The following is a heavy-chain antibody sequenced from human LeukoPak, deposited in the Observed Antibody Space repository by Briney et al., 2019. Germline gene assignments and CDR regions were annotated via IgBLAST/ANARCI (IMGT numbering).Heavy chain of an antibody. CDR2: ISSSSSYI. CDR1: GFTFSSYS. CDR3: ARDQSGPYYYYYMDV. J-gene: IGHJ6*03. D-gene: IGHD3-3*01. V-gene: IGHV3-21*01. Sequence: GGSLRLSCAASGFTFSSYSMNWVRQAPGKGLEWVSSISSSSSYIYYADSVKGRFTISRDNAKNSLYLQMNSLRAEDTAVYYCARDQSGPYYYYYMDVWGTGTTVSVSS.